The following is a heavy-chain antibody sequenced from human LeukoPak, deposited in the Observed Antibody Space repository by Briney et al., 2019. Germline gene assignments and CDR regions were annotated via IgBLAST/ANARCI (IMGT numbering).Heavy chain of an antibody. CDR1: GFTFGSYA. D-gene: IGHD2-15*01. V-gene: IGHV3-30-3*01. Sequence: GVSLRLSCAASGFTFGSYAMHWVRQAPGKGLEWVAVISYDGSNKYYADSGKGRFTISRDNAKNSLYLHMNSLRAEDTAVYYCARELVVAATHDYYYGMDVWGQGTTVTVSS. J-gene: IGHJ6*02. CDR2: ISYDGSNK. CDR3: ARELVVAATHDYYYGMDV.